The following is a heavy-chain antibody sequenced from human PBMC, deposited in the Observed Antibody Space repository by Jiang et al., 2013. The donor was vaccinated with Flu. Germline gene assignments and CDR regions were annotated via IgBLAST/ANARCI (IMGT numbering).Heavy chain of an antibody. CDR2: IYYSGSA. D-gene: IGHD6-13*01. J-gene: IGHJ6*02. Sequence: GSGLVKPSQTLSLTCTVSGDFITTSTYYWSWIRQRPGKGLEWIGYIYYSGSANYNPSLKSRTTISVDTSKNQFSLRLSSVTAADTAVYYCARDKAAAGNSHGMDVWGRGTTVTVSS. V-gene: IGHV4-31*03. CDR1: GDFITTSTYY. CDR3: ARDKAAAGNSHGMDV.